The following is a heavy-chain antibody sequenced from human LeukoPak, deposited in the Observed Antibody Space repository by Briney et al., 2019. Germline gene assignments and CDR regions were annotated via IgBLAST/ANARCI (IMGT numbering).Heavy chain of an antibody. Sequence: GESLKISCKGSGYSFTSYWIGWVRQMPGKGLEWVGIIHPGDSDTRYSPSFQGQVTISADKSITTAYLQWSSLKASDTAMYYCARSPYGYCTNGVCYAVDYWGQGTLVTVSS. CDR2: IHPGDSDT. V-gene: IGHV5-51*01. D-gene: IGHD2-8*01. CDR1: GYSFTSYW. CDR3: ARSPYGYCTNGVCYAVDY. J-gene: IGHJ4*02.